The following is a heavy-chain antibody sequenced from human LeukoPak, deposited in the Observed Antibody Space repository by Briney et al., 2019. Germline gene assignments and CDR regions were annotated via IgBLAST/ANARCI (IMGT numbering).Heavy chain of an antibody. D-gene: IGHD3-3*01. J-gene: IGHJ4*02. V-gene: IGHV3-74*01. CDR1: GFTFTNYW. CDR3: AKEENEDYDFWSGRTGIDY. Sequence: GGSLRLSCAASGFTFTNYWMFWVRQAPGKGLVWVSGINPDGSTTTYADSVKGRFTISRDNSKNTLYLQMNSLRAEDTAVYYCAKEENEDYDFWSGRTGIDYWGQGTLVTVSS. CDR2: INPDGSTT.